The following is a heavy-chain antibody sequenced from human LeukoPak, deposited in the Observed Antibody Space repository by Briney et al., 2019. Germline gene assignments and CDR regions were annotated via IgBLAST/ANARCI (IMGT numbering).Heavy chain of an antibody. CDR2: INLNRGGT. CDR1: GDTFTVDY. V-gene: IGHV1-2*02. D-gene: IGHD6-13*01. CDR3: ARDQQQLVGGDFQH. Sequence: GASLKVSCKTSGDTFTVDYIHWGRQALGQGRGWGGWINLNRGGTNYAQKFQGSVTMTRATSISTAYMELSRLRSDDTAVYYCARDQQQLVGGDFQHWGQGTLVTVSS. J-gene: IGHJ1*01.